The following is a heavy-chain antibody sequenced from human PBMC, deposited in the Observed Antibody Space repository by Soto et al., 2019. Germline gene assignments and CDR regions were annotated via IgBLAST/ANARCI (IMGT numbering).Heavy chain of an antibody. CDR2: INAGNGNT. V-gene: IGHV1-3*01. CDR3: ARALSVVVTGFDY. CDR1: GYTFTSYA. Sequence: GASVKVSCKASGYTFTSYAMHWVRQAPGQRLEWMGWINAGNGNTKYSQKFQGRVTITRDTSASTAYMELSSLRSEDTAVYYCARALSVVVTGFDYWGQGTLVTVSS. J-gene: IGHJ4*02. D-gene: IGHD3-22*01.